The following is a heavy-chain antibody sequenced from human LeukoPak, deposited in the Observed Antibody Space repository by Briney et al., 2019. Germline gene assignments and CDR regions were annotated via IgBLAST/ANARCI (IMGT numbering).Heavy chain of an antibody. J-gene: IGHJ4*02. CDR1: GYTFTGYY. CDR3: ARESSGWLVLGDQYYFDY. CDR2: INPNSGGT. D-gene: IGHD6-19*01. Sequence: ASVKVSCKASGYTFTGYYMHWVRQAPGQGLEWMGWINPNSGGTNYAQKFQGRVTMTRDTSISTAYMELSRLRSDDTAVYYCARESSGWLVLGDQYYFDYWGQGTLVTVSS. V-gene: IGHV1-2*02.